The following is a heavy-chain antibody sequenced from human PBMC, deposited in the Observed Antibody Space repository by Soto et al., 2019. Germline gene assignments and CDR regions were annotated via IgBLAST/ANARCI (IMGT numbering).Heavy chain of an antibody. Sequence: SETLSLTCAVYGGSFSGYYWSWIRQPPGKGLEWIGEINHSGSTNYNPSLKSRVTISVDTSKNQFSLKLSSVTAADTTVYYCARLGYSGSPSNYVMDVWGQGTTVTVSS. CDR3: ARLGYSGSPSNYVMDV. D-gene: IGHD1-26*01. CDR2: INHSGST. J-gene: IGHJ6*02. CDR1: GGSFSGYY. V-gene: IGHV4-34*01.